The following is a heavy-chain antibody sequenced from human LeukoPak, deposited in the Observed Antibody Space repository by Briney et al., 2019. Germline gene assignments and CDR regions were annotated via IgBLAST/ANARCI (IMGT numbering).Heavy chain of an antibody. J-gene: IGHJ3*02. CDR3: ARNWHIVVVTAIWRRRRNDAFDI. V-gene: IGHV4-61*02. D-gene: IGHD2-21*02. CDR1: GGSISSGSYY. CDR2: IYTSGST. Sequence: PSQTLSLTCTVSGGSISSGSYYWSWIRQPAGKGLEWIGRIYTSGSTNYNPSLKSRVTISVDTSKNQFSLKLSSVTAADTAVYYCARNWHIVVVTAIWRRRRNDAFDIWGQGTMVTVSS.